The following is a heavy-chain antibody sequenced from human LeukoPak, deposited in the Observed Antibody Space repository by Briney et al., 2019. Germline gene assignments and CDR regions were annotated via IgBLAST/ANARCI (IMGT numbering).Heavy chain of an antibody. Sequence: SVKVSCKASGGTFSSYAISWVRQAPGQGLEWMGGIIPIFGTASYAQKFQGRVTITADESTSTAYMELSSLRSEDTAVYYCARERVVPAATSFDYWGQGTLVTVSS. CDR1: GGTFSSYA. J-gene: IGHJ4*02. D-gene: IGHD2-2*01. V-gene: IGHV1-69*13. CDR2: IIPIFGTA. CDR3: ARERVVPAATSFDY.